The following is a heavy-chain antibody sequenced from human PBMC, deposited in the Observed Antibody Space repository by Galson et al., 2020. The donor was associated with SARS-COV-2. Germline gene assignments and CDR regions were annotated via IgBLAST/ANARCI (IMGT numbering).Heavy chain of an antibody. J-gene: IGHJ6*02. Sequence: GGSLRLSCAASGFPFSTYSMNWVRLAPGKGLEWVSSISTSSSYTYYVDSVKGRFSISRDNPRNSLYLQMNSLRAEDTAVYYCARDAGIRGYNYGRLYYGRDVWVQGTTVTVSS. CDR2: ISTSSSYT. CDR1: GFPFSTYS. V-gene: IGHV3-21*01. D-gene: IGHD5-18*01. CDR3: ARDAGIRGYNYGRLYYGRDV.